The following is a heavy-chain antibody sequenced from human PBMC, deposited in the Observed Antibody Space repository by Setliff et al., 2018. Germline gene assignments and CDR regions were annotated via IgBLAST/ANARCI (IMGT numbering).Heavy chain of an antibody. CDR3: AKYGVGPTFTYFFDY. V-gene: IGHV3-23*01. CDR1: GFTFSGYS. D-gene: IGHD1-26*01. CDR2: ISGGGDST. Sequence: GESLKISCAASGFTFSGYSMNWVRQTPGKGLEWVSTISGGGDSTYYADSVMGRVTISRDNSKNSLFLQMNSLRVDDTAIYYCAKYGVGPTFTYFFDYWGQGSQVTISS. J-gene: IGHJ4*02.